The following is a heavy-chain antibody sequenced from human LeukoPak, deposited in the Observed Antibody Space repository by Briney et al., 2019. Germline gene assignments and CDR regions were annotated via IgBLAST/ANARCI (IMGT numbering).Heavy chain of an antibody. CDR3: ARSRMVRGVIEFDP. J-gene: IGHJ5*02. CDR1: GGSISSGSYY. D-gene: IGHD3-10*01. Sequence: SETLSLTCTVSGGSISSGSYYWSWIRQPAGKGLEWIGRIYTSGSTNYNPSLKSRVTISVDTSKNQFSLKLSSVTAADTAVYYCARSRMVRGVIEFDPWGQGTLDTVSS. V-gene: IGHV4-61*02. CDR2: IYTSGST.